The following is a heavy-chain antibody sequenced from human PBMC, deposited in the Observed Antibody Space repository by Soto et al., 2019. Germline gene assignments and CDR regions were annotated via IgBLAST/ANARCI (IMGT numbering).Heavy chain of an antibody. CDR2: IVVGSGNT. D-gene: IGHD1-26*01. V-gene: IGHV1-58*02. J-gene: IGHJ5*02. CDR3: AAFVVGGPSGWFDP. CDR1: GFTFTRSA. Sequence: QMPLVQSGPEVKKPGTSVKVSCKASGFTFTRSAMQWVRQARGQRLEWIGWIVVGSGNTNYGQRFQERVTITRDMSTSTTYMELSNLRSEDTAVYYCAAFVVGGPSGWFDPWGQGTLVTVSS.